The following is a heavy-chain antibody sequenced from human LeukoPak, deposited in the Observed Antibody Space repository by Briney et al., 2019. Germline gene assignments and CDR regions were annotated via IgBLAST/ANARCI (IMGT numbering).Heavy chain of an antibody. Sequence: PGGSLRLSCAASGFTFSSYWMHWVRQAPGKGLEWVSAISGSGGSTYYADSVKGRFTISRDNSKNTLYLQMNSLRAEDTAVYYCAKGPPAAAGTEPFDYWGQGTLVTVSS. V-gene: IGHV3-23*01. D-gene: IGHD6-13*01. CDR1: GFTFSSYW. CDR2: ISGSGGST. CDR3: AKGPPAAAGTEPFDY. J-gene: IGHJ4*02.